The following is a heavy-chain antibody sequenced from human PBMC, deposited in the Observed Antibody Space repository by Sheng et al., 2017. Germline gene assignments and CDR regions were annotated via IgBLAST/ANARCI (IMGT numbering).Heavy chain of an antibody. J-gene: IGHJ4*02. CDR1: GFTFSSYA. CDR2: ISYDGSNK. Sequence: QVQLVESGGGVVQPGRSLRLSCAASGFTFSSYAMHWVRQAPGKGLEWVAVISYDGSNKYYADSVKGRFTISRDNSKNTLYLQMNSLRAEDTAVYYCARESLNYDYIWGSYPMKTYFDYWGQGTLVTVSS. D-gene: IGHD3-16*02. V-gene: IGHV3-30-3*01. CDR3: ARESLNYDYIWGSYPMKTYFDY.